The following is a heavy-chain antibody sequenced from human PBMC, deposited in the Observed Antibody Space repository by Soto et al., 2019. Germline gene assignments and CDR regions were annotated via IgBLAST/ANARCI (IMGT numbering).Heavy chain of an antibody. CDR3: ARIFGAGWSGGFRYYGMDV. CDR1: GFSLGNDGMG. J-gene: IGHJ6*02. CDR2: IFPTDEK. D-gene: IGHD6-19*01. Sequence: QVTLKESGPVLMKTTETLTLTCAVSGFSLGNDGMGVTWIRQTPGRALEWLAHIFPTDEKSYSPTLKNRLVISKDTSKGQVVLPMTNVNPLDTATYYCARIFGAGWSGGFRYYGMDVWGQGTAVTVSS. V-gene: IGHV2-26*01.